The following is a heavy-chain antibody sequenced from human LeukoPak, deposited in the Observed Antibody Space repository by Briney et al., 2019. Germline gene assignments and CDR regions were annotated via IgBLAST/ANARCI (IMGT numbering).Heavy chain of an antibody. CDR1: GYTSTGYY. D-gene: IGHD2-2*01. CDR2: INPNSGGT. V-gene: IGHV1-2*02. Sequence: GASVKVSCKASGYTSTGYYMHWVRQAPGQGLEWMGWINPNSGGTNYAQKFQGRVTMTRDTSISTAYMELSRLRSDDTAVYYCARDSSFYCSSTSCYAGNWFDPWGQGTLVTVSS. CDR3: ARDSSFYCSSTSCYAGNWFDP. J-gene: IGHJ5*02.